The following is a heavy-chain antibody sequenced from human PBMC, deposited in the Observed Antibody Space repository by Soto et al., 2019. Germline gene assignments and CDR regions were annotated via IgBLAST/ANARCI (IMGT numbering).Heavy chain of an antibody. D-gene: IGHD6-19*01. CDR3: ARDRRHGCGDKGIGS. V-gene: IGHV4-59*01. J-gene: IGHJ4*02. CDR2: IYYSGST. CDR1: GDSISSYF. Sequence: SETLYLTCTVSGDSISSYFWSWIGQPPGKGLEWIGHIYYSGSTNYNPSLKSRVTISVDTSMTQFSLKLTSVTAADTAVYYCARDRRHGCGDKGIGSWGKGMLGTVSS.